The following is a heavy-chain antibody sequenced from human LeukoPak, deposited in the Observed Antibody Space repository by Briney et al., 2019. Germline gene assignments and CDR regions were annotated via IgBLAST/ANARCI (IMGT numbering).Heavy chain of an antibody. V-gene: IGHV3-23*01. CDR2: ISGSGGST. D-gene: IGHD1-7*01. CDR3: AKFPGRTGTKSDY. Sequence: GGSLRLSCAASGFTFSSYAMSWVRQAPGKGLEWVSAISGSGGSTYYADSVKGRFTISRDNSKNTLYLQMNSLRTEDTAVYYCAKFPGRTGTKSDYWGQGTLVTVSS. CDR1: GFTFSSYA. J-gene: IGHJ4*02.